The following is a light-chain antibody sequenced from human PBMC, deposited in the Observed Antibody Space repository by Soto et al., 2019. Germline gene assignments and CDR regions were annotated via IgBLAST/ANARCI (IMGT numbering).Light chain of an antibody. Sequence: DIQMTQSPSSLSAAVGDRVTITCRASQSISSYLSWCQQKPGKAPKLLIYAASSLQSGVPSRFSGSRSGTDFTLTISSLQPADFATYFCQQYDDYSWTFGQGTKVDIK. J-gene: IGKJ1*01. CDR3: QQYDDYSWT. CDR2: AAS. V-gene: IGKV1-39*01. CDR1: QSISSY.